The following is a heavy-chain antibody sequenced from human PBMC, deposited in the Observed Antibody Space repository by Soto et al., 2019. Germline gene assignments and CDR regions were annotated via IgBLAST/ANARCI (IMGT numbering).Heavy chain of an antibody. CDR1: GGSISIYY. D-gene: IGHD2-2*01. CDR3: ARDRLPYCSSTSCYDYYGMDV. V-gene: IGHV4-59*01. CDR2: IYYSGST. J-gene: IGHJ6*01. Sequence: PSGALSLTCTFSGGSISIYYWNWIRQPPGKGLELIGYIYYSGSTNYNPSLKSRVTISVDTSKNQFSLKLSSVTAADTAVYYCARDRLPYCSSTSCYDYYGMDVWGHGTTVTVSS.